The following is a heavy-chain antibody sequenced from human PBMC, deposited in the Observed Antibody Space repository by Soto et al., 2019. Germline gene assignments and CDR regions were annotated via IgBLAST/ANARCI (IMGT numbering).Heavy chain of an antibody. CDR3: ASSHAGAHITAAVH. CDR1: GGSISSGGYS. J-gene: IGHJ4*02. V-gene: IGHV4-30-2*01. D-gene: IGHD6-13*01. Sequence: QLQLQESGLGLVKPSQTLSLTCAVSGGSISSGGYSWSWIRQPPGKGLEWIGYIYHSGSTYYNPSLKSRVTISVDRSKNQFSLKLSSVTAADTAVYYCASSHAGAHITAAVHWGQGTLVTVSS. CDR2: IYHSGST.